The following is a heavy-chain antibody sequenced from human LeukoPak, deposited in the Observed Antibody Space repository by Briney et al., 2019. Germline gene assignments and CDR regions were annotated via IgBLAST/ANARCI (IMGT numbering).Heavy chain of an antibody. J-gene: IGHJ5*02. D-gene: IGHD3-10*01. CDR1: GFTFSSYA. Sequence: GGSLRLSCAASGFTFSSYAMSWVRQAPGKGLEWVSAISGSGGSTYYADSVKGRSTISRDNSKNTLYLQMNSLRAEDTAVYYCAKVSITMVRGVINWFDPWGQGTLVTVSS. CDR2: ISGSGGST. V-gene: IGHV3-23*01. CDR3: AKVSITMVRGVINWFDP.